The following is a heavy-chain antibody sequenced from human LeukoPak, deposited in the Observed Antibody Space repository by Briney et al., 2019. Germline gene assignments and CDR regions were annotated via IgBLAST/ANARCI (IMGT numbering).Heavy chain of an antibody. V-gene: IGHV4-59*01. CDR2: IFYIGST. CDR1: GGSISSYY. Sequence: SETLSLTCTVSGGSISSYYWSWIRQPPGKGLEWIGYIFYIGSTNYNPSLKSRVTISLDTSKNQFSLKLSSVTAADTAVYYCARASYGSGSYATRGIDYWGQGTLVTVSS. CDR3: ARASYGSGSYATRGIDY. J-gene: IGHJ4*02. D-gene: IGHD3-10*01.